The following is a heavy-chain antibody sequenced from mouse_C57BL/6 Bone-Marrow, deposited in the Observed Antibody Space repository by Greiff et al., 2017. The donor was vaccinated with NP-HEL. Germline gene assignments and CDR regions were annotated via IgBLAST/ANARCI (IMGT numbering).Heavy chain of an antibody. Sequence: VQLQQPGAELVKPGASVKLSCKASGYTFTSYWMHWVKQRPGQGLEWIGMIHPNSGSTNYNEKFKSKATLTAAKSSSTAYVQLSSLTSEDSAVYYCARSRRFPFWFAYWGQGTLVTVSA. J-gene: IGHJ3*01. CDR3: ARSRRFPFWFAY. V-gene: IGHV1-64*01. CDR1: GYTFTSYW. CDR2: IHPNSGST. D-gene: IGHD3-1*01.